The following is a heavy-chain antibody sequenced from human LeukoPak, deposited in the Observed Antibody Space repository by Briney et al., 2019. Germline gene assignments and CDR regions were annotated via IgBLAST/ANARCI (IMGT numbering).Heavy chain of an antibody. V-gene: IGHV3-9*01. CDR1: GFTFDDYA. CDR3: AKGGATRGRFEN. D-gene: IGHD1-26*01. CDR2: ISWNSGSI. Sequence: PGRSLRLSCAASGFTFDDYAMHWVRQAPGKGLEWVSGISWNSGSIGYADSVKGRFTISRDNPKNSLYLQMNSLRAEDTAVYYCAKGGATRGRFENWGQGTLVTVSS. J-gene: IGHJ4*02.